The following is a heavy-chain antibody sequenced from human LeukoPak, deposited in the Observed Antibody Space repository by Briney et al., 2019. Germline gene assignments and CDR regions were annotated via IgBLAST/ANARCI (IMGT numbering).Heavy chain of an antibody. J-gene: IGHJ4*02. CDR1: GFTFSSYA. D-gene: IGHD5-12*01. CDR3: ARGRGYRDYDRPLDY. CDR2: ISGSGGST. V-gene: IGHV3-23*01. Sequence: GGSLRLSCAASGFTFSSYAMSWVRQAPGKGLEWVSGISGSGGSTYYADSVKGRFTISRDNSKNRLYLQMNSLRAEDTAVYYCARGRGYRDYDRPLDYWGQGTLVTVSS.